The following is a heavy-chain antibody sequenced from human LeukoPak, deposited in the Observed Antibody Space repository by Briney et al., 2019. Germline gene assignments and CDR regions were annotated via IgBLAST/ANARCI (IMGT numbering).Heavy chain of an antibody. Sequence: PGGSLRLSCAASGFTFDSYEINWVRQAPGKGLEWVSYISSSGGTIYYADSVKGRFTISRDNAKNSLYLQMNSLRAEDTAVYYCARDGSDYGADYWGQGTLVTVSS. V-gene: IGHV3-48*03. CDR1: GFTFDSYE. D-gene: IGHD4-17*01. J-gene: IGHJ4*02. CDR2: ISSSGGTI. CDR3: ARDGSDYGADY.